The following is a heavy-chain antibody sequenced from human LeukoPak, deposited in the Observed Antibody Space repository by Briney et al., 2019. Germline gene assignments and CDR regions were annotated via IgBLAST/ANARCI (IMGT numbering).Heavy chain of an antibody. CDR2: ISSSSSYI. CDR3: ARGYFDWLGYFDY. Sequence: GGSLRLSCAASGFTFNSYSMNWVRQAPGKGLEWVSSISSSSSYIYYADSVKGRFTISRDNAKNSLYLQMNSLRAEDTAVYYCARGYFDWLGYFDYWGQGTLVTVSS. D-gene: IGHD3-9*01. J-gene: IGHJ4*02. V-gene: IGHV3-21*01. CDR1: GFTFNSYS.